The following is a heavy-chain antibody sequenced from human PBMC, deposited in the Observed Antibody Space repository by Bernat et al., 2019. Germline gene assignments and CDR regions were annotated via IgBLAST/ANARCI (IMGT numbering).Heavy chain of an antibody. V-gene: IGHV4-39*01. Sequence: QVQLQGSGPGLVKPSQTLSLTCTVSGGSISSSSYYWGWIRQPPGKGLEWIGSIYYSGSTYYNPSLKSRVTISVDTSKNQFSLKLSSVTAADTAVYYCARLSEYSSGWFYFDYWGQGTLVTVSS. CDR3: ARLSEYSSGWFYFDY. CDR2: IYYSGST. J-gene: IGHJ4*02. CDR1: GGSISSSSYY. D-gene: IGHD6-19*01.